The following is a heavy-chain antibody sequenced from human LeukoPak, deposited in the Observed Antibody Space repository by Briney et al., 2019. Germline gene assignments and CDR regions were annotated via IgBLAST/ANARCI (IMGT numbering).Heavy chain of an antibody. CDR2: ISYDGSNK. CDR3: AKDHMLMYYDSSFYYYMDV. V-gene: IGHV3-30*18. J-gene: IGHJ6*03. Sequence: GGSLRLSCAASGFTLSSYGMHWVRQAPGKGLEWVAVISYDGSNKYYADSVKGRFTISRDNSKNTLYLQMNSLRAEDTAVYYCAKDHMLMYYDSSFYYYMDVWGKGTTVTISS. D-gene: IGHD3-22*01. CDR1: GFTLSSYG.